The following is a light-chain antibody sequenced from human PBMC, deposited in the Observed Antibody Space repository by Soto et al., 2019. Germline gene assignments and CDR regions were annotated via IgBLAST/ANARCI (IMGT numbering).Light chain of an antibody. Sequence: DIQMTQSPSTLSASVGDRVTITCRASQSIGNWLAWYQQKPGKAPKLLIYKASSLESGVPSRFSGSGSGTEFTLTISSLQPDDFATYYGQQYNTYSRTFGPGTKVEVK. CDR2: KAS. CDR1: QSIGNW. J-gene: IGKJ1*01. V-gene: IGKV1-5*03. CDR3: QQYNTYSRT.